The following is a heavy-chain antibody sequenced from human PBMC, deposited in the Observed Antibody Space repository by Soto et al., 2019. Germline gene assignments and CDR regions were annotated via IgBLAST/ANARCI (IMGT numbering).Heavy chain of an antibody. J-gene: IGHJ4*02. V-gene: IGHV3-23*01. CDR3: AKPRAAVVVVAACFFDY. CDR2: ISGSGGST. D-gene: IGHD2-15*01. CDR1: GFTFSSYA. Sequence: EVQLLESGGGLVQPGGSLRLSCAASGFTFSSYAMSWVRQAPGKGLEWVSAISGSGGSTYYADSVKGRFTISRDNSKNTLYMQMNSLRGEDTAVYYCAKPRAAVVVVAACFFDYWGQGTLVTVSS.